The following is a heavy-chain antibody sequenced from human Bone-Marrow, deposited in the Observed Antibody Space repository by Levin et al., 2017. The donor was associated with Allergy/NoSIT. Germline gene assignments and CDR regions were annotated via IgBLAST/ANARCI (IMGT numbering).Heavy chain of an antibody. Sequence: PGESLKISCAVSGFTFSSNAMGWVRQAPGKALEWVSSIGNGVDTYYADSVKGRFTISRDISRNTLYLQMNSLRVEDTATYYCAKDLLRWAFDYWGQGTLVTVSS. CDR1: GFTFSSNA. J-gene: IGHJ4*02. D-gene: IGHD4-23*01. CDR3: AKDLLRWAFDY. V-gene: IGHV3-23*01. CDR2: IGNGVDT.